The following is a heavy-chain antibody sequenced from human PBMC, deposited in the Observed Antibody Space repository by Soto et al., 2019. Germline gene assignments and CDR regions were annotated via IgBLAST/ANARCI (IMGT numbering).Heavy chain of an antibody. CDR1: GGTFSSYA. CDR2: IIPIFGTA. CDR3: ARPRDIEVVPAAMGGYHGRDV. V-gene: IGHV1-69*13. Sequence: GASVKVSCKASGGTFSSYAISWVRQAPGQGLEWMGGIIPIFGTANYAQKFQGRVTITADESTSTAYMELSSLRSEDTAVYYCARPRDIEVVPAAMGGYHGRDVWGQGTRVTVSS. J-gene: IGHJ6*02. D-gene: IGHD2-2*01.